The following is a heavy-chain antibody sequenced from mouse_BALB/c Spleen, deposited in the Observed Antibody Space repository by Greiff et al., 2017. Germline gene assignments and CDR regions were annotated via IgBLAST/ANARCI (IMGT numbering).Heavy chain of an antibody. V-gene: IGHV5-17*02. Sequence: EVQLVESGGGLVQPGGSRKLSCAASGFTFSSFGMHWVRQAPEKGLEWVAYISSGSSTIYYADTVKGRFTISRDNPKNTLFLQMTSLRSEDTAMYYCAREWGLRLYVDYWGQGTTLTVSS. J-gene: IGHJ2*01. D-gene: IGHD2-4*01. CDR3: AREWGLRLYVDY. CDR1: GFTFSSFG. CDR2: ISSGSSTI.